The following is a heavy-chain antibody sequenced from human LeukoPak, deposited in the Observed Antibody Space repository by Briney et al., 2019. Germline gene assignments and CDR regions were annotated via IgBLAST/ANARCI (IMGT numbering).Heavy chain of an antibody. CDR3: ARDLPKTSYVGALDF. D-gene: IGHD4-23*01. J-gene: IGHJ3*01. V-gene: IGHV1-2*02. CDR2: ISPHSGGT. Sequence: ASVTVSCKASGYTFTDYYILWVRQAPGQGPEWMGWISPHSGGTNYAQNFKGRVTMTRDTSISTAYMELSSLTSDDTAVYYCARDLPKTSYVGALDFWGQGTMVIVSS. CDR1: GYTFTDYY.